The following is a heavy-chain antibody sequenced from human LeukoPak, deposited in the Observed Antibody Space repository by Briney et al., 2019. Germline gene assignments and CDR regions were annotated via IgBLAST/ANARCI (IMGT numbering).Heavy chain of an antibody. CDR1: GGSISNSYSD. V-gene: IGHV4-39*01. Sequence: PSQTLSPTCTVSGGSISNSYSDWGWTRQPPGGGLEWSWRFFFNGTTYYKPCLKSRFPISVATSQNQFSLALCSVTAADSAAYYFAMETLGSSSWYWGRGTLVIVSS. CDR3: AMETLGSSSWY. J-gene: IGHJ4*02. CDR2: FFFNGTT. D-gene: IGHD6-13*01.